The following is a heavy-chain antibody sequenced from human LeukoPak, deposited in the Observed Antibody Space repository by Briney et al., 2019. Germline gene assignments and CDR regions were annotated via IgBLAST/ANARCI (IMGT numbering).Heavy chain of an antibody. V-gene: IGHV3-30*19. CDR1: GFTFTTFG. CDR3: ARDPSTQWLVQYYFDY. CDR2: ITYDGSNK. Sequence: GSLRLSCAASGFTFTTFGMHWVRQAPGKGLEWVTFITYDGSNKYYADSVKGRFTISRDNSKNTLYLQMNSLRAEDTAVYYCARDPSTQWLVQYYFDYWGQGTLVTVSS. D-gene: IGHD6-19*01. J-gene: IGHJ4*02.